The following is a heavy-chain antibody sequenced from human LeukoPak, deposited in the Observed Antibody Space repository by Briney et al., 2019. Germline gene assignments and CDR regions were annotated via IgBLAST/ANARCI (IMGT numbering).Heavy chain of an antibody. CDR1: GFAFNEYN. CDR3: GKDLAGSYLLDY. Sequence: GGSLRLSCVASGFAFNEYNMHWVRQAPGKGLEWVALITWDGATTYYADSVKGRFIISRDNSKNSLYLQMNSLSTDDTALYYCGKDLAGSYLLDYWGQGTLVTVSS. J-gene: IGHJ4*02. D-gene: IGHD1-26*01. CDR2: ITWDGATT. V-gene: IGHV3-43*01.